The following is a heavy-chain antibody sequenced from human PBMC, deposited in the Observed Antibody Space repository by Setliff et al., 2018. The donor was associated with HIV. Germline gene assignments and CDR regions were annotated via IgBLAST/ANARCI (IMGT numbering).Heavy chain of an antibody. CDR2: IDSSGST. CDR1: GGFISNYY. D-gene: IGHD5-12*01. CDR3: ATLKMATIYRDFDY. V-gene: IGHV4-59*12. J-gene: IGHJ4*02. Sequence: KSSETLSLTCTVSGGFISNYYWSWIRQPPGKGLEWIGYIDSSGSTYYNPSLKSRVTISIDTSKNQFSLKVSSVTAADTAVYYSATLKMATIYRDFDYWGQGTLVTVS.